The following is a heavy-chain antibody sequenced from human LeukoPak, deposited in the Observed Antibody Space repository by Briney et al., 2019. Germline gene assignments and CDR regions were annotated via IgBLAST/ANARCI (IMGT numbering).Heavy chain of an antibody. V-gene: IGHV3-7*03. Sequence: PGGSLRLSCAASGFTFSDFYMSWVRQAPGKGLEGVANINKDGSEEKYVDSVKGRFTISRDNAKNSLYLQMSSLRADDTAVYYCARWPHCQDFWGRGTRVTVSS. CDR2: INKDGSEE. CDR3: ARWPHCQDF. CDR1: GFTFSDFY. J-gene: IGHJ4*02.